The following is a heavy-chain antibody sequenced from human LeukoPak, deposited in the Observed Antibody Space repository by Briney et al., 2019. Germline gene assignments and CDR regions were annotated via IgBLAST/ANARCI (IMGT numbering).Heavy chain of an antibody. CDR3: ARQIEAGGDF. V-gene: IGHV4-38-2*02. Sequence: PSETLSLTCTVSGWSLSRGYFWGWIRHSPGKGLEWIGSMYHSGTTYYNPSLKSRVTISVDTSKNQFSLRLSSVTAADTAVYYCARQIEAGGDFWGQGTLVTVSS. D-gene: IGHD2-8*02. CDR1: GWSLSRGYF. J-gene: IGHJ4*02. CDR2: MYHSGTT.